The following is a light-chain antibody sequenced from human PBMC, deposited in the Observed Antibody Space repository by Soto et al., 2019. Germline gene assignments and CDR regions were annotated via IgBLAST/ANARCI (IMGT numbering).Light chain of an antibody. CDR2: GAS. Sequence: EIVMTQSPATLSVSPGERATLSCRASQSVSDKSAWYQQKPGQAPRLLIFGASTRATGIPARFSGSGSGTEFTLTISSLQSEDFAIYYCQQYKSSPYTFGQGTKLEIK. J-gene: IGKJ2*01. V-gene: IGKV3-15*01. CDR3: QQYKSSPYT. CDR1: QSVSDK.